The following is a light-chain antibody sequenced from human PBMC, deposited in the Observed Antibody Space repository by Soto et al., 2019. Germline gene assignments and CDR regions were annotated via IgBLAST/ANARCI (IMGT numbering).Light chain of an antibody. CDR1: QTVRNNY. J-gene: IGKJ4*01. CDR2: DAS. Sequence: EFVLTQSPGTLSLSPGERATLSCRASQTVRNNYLAWYQQQPGQAPRLLIYDASSRATGIPDRFSGGGSGTDFTLTISRLEPEDFAVYYCQQFSSYPLPFGGGTKV. CDR3: QQFSSYPLP. V-gene: IGKV3-20*01.